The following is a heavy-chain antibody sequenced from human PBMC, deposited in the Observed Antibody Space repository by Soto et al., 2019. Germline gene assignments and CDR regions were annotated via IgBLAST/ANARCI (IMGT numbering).Heavy chain of an antibody. CDR3: ARAAMVRGVNQFYYYYYYMDV. J-gene: IGHJ6*03. Sequence: ASVKVSCKASGYTFTSYAMHWVRQAPGQRLEWMGWINAGNGNTKYSQKFQGRVTITRDTSASTAYIELSSLRSEDTAVYYCARAAMVRGVNQFYYYYYYMDVWGKGTTVTVSS. CDR2: INAGNGNT. CDR1: GYTFTSYA. V-gene: IGHV1-3*01. D-gene: IGHD3-10*01.